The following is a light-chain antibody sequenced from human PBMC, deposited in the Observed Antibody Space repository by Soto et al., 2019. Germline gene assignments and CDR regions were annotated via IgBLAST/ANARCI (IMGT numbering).Light chain of an antibody. CDR2: EVI. CDR3: TSYTSSSNWV. V-gene: IGLV2-14*01. CDR1: SSDVGGYGY. J-gene: IGLJ3*02. Sequence: QSVLTQPASVSGSPGQSITICCTGTSSDVGGYGYVSWYQQHPGKAPKLMIYEVINRPSGISPRFSGSKSANTASLTVSGLQAEDEADYFCTSYTSSSNWVFGGGTKLTVL.